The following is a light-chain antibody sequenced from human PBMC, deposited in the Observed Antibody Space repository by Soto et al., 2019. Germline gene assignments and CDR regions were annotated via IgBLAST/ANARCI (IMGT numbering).Light chain of an antibody. CDR3: SSYGDSNNLV. CDR2: EVN. Sequence: QSALTQPPSASGSPGQSVTISCTGTSSDVGGYNYVSWYQQHPGKAPKLIIYEVNKRPSGVPDRFSGSKSGNTASLTVSGLQAEDEADYYCSSYGDSNNLVFGGGTKLTVL. J-gene: IGLJ2*01. V-gene: IGLV2-8*01. CDR1: SSDVGGYNY.